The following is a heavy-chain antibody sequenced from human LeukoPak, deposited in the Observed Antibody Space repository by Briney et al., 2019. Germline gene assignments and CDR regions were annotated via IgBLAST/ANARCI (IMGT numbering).Heavy chain of an antibody. CDR2: IHYSGRA. CDR1: GGSISGYY. V-gene: IGHV4-59*01. Sequence: KPSETLSLTCTVSGGSISGYYWTWIRQPPGKGLEWIGQIHYSGRADYNPSLKSRISLSADTSKNQISLKLSSVTAADTAVYYCARFGVNYDMDVWGQGTTVTGYS. D-gene: IGHD3-16*01. J-gene: IGHJ6*02. CDR3: ARFGVNYDMDV.